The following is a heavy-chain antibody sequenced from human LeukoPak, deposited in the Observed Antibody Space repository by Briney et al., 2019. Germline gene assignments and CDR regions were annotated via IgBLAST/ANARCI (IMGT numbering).Heavy chain of an antibody. D-gene: IGHD2-2*01. CDR1: GCSISSSSYY. V-gene: IGHV4-39*01. J-gene: IGHJ3*02. Sequence: SETLSLTCTVSGCSISSSSYYWGWMRQPPGKELEWFASIYYSGSTYYNPSLKRRVTISVDSSKNQFSLQISPVTAADAAVYYCARHSLRSRFIVVVPSATGDVLDIWGQERM. CDR3: ARHSLRSRFIVVVPSATGDVLDI. CDR2: IYYSGST.